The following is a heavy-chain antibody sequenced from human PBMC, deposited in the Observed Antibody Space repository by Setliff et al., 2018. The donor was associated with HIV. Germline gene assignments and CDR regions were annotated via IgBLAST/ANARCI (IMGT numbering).Heavy chain of an antibody. D-gene: IGHD6-19*01. CDR1: GGSMKPYY. J-gene: IGHJ3*02. V-gene: IGHV4-59*08. Sequence: ETLSLTCTVSGGSMKPYYWSWIRQPPGKGPEWIGFIYFNGVTDYNPSLKSRLIMSLDMSRNQVSLKMTSVTAADTAVYYCARREGVRYTSGYYGGAFDIWGQGTMVT. CDR3: ARREGVRYTSGYYGGAFDI. CDR2: IYFNGVT.